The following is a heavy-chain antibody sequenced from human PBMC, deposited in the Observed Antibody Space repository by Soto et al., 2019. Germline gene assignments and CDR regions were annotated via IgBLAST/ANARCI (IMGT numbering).Heavy chain of an antibody. CDR2: IYHSGST. D-gene: IGHD1-1*01. CDR1: GGSISSGGYS. V-gene: IGHV4-30-2*01. J-gene: IGHJ5*02. Sequence: QLQLQESGSGLVKPSQTLSLTCAVSGGSISSGGYSWNWIRQPPGKGLEWIGYIYHSGSTYYNPSLKSGXXIXVXXSKNQFSLQLTTVTAADTAVYYCARDQLEGNWFDPWGQGTLVTVSS. CDR3: ARDQLEGNWFDP.